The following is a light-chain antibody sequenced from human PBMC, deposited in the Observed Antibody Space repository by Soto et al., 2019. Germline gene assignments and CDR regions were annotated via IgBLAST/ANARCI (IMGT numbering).Light chain of an antibody. CDR2: WAS. CDR3: QQYFSLPLT. Sequence: DIMMTQSPDSLAVSLGDRATINCKSSQSVLYSSNNKNHLAWYQQKPGQPPKLIIYWASTRESGVPDRFSGSGSGTDFTLTISSLQAEDVAVYHCQQYFSLPLTFGGGTKVDIK. V-gene: IGKV4-1*01. J-gene: IGKJ4*01. CDR1: QSVLYSSNNKNH.